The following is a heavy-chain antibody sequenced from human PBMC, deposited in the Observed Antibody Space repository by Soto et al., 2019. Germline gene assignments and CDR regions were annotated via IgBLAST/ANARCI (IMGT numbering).Heavy chain of an antibody. Sequence: QVQLQESGPGLVKPSQTLSLTCTVSGGSISGGVYYWSWIRQPPGKGLEWIGYIFDSGSTYYNPSLKSRVTISVDPSENQFSLRLSSVTAADTAVYYCAREIIPLTTAWYFDLWGRGTLVTVSS. CDR2: IFDSGST. CDR1: GGSISGGVYY. V-gene: IGHV4-30-4*01. CDR3: AREIIPLTTAWYFDL. D-gene: IGHD4-17*01. J-gene: IGHJ2*01.